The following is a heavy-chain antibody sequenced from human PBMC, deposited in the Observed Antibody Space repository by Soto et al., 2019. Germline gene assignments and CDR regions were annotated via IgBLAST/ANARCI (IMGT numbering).Heavy chain of an antibody. CDR3: ATDPGDSSGYYYTIVDDFDI. J-gene: IGHJ3*02. V-gene: IGHV3-23*01. D-gene: IGHD3-22*01. CDR1: VCSFSIYS. CDR2: ISGSCGST. Sequence: WLCXRLSWSSGVCSFSIYSMMLFRHAPGKGLECVSAISGSCGSTYYADSVKGRCTISRDNSKNTLYLQMNSLRAEDTAVYYCATDPGDSSGYYYTIVDDFDICGQRPMV.